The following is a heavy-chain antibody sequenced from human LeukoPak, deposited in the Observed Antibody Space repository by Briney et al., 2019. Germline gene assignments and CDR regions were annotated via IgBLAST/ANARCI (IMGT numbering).Heavy chain of an antibody. Sequence: GGSLRLSCAASGFTFSSYGMHWVRQAPGKGLEWVAFIRYDGSNKYYADSVKGRFTISRDNSKNTLYLQMNSLRAEDTAVYYCAKDPKTSNSGVPDYWGQGTLVTVSS. CDR2: IRYDGSNK. V-gene: IGHV3-30*02. CDR1: GFTFSSYG. D-gene: IGHD4-23*01. CDR3: AKDPKTSNSGVPDY. J-gene: IGHJ4*02.